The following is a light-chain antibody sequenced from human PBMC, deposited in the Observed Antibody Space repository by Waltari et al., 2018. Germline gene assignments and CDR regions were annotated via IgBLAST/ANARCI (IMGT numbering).Light chain of an antibody. V-gene: IGLV1-40*01. CDR3: QSHDRILGGSVV. CDR2: RNH. J-gene: IGLJ3*02. Sequence: QSVLTQPTSVSGAPGQRVTISCTGSSSNIGAGYDVHWYRQLHGTVPKLLIYRNHNRPAGVPDLLSGSKSGTTASLAITGLHAEDEATYSSQSHDRILGGSVVYGGGTNQTVL. CDR1: SSNIGAGYD.